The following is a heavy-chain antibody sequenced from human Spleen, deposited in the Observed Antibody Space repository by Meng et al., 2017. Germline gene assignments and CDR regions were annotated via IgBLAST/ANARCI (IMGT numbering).Heavy chain of an antibody. CDR2: IYYSGST. CDR3: ARGPGCSGGSCYFLTY. V-gene: IGHV4-38-2*01. CDR1: AYSISSGYY. J-gene: IGHJ4*02. Sequence: GSLRLSCDVSAYSISSGYYWGWIRQPPGKGLEWIGSIYYSGSTYYNPSLKSRVTISVDTSRNQFSLKLRSVTAADTAIYYCARGPGCSGGSCYFLTYWGQGTMVTVSS. D-gene: IGHD2-15*01.